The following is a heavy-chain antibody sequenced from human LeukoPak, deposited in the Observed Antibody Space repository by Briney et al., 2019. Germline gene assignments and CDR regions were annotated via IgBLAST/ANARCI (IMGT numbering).Heavy chain of an antibody. CDR3: ARGPHRVATSYYYYGMDV. Sequence: PSETLSLTCTVPGGSISSGGYYWSWIRQHPGKGLEWIGYIYYSGSTYYNPSLKSRVTISVDTSKNQFSLKLSSVTAADTAVYYCARGPHRVATSYYYYGMDVWGQGTTVTVSS. V-gene: IGHV4-31*03. CDR2: IYYSGST. J-gene: IGHJ6*02. CDR1: GGSISSGGYY. D-gene: IGHD5-12*01.